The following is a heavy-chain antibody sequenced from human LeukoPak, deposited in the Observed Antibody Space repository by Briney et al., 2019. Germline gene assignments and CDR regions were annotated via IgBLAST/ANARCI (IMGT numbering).Heavy chain of an antibody. CDR1: SASISSSGHY. CDR2: INHSGST. CDR3: ARYCSGGSCYSSGHYYYYGMDV. V-gene: IGHV4-39*07. Sequence: PSETLSLTCTVSSASISSSGHYWSWIRQPPGKGLEWIGEINHSGSTNYNPSLKSRVTISVDTSKNQFSLKLSSVTAADTAVYYCARYCSGGSCYSSGHYYYYGMDVWGQGTTVTVSS. D-gene: IGHD2-15*01. J-gene: IGHJ6*02.